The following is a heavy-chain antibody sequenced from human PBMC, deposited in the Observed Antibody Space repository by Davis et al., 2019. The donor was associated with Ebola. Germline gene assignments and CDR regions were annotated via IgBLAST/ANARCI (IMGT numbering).Heavy chain of an antibody. D-gene: IGHD4-11*01. J-gene: IGHJ4*02. CDR1: GFTFSDYY. CDR3: ARDSDDYSFDY. Sequence: GESLKISCAASGFTFSDYYMSWIRQAPGKGLEWISYISGSRSTIYYADSVKGRFTISRDNAKNSLYLQMNSLRAEDTAVYYCARDSDDYSFDYWGQGTLVTVSS. V-gene: IGHV3-11*01. CDR2: ISGSRSTI.